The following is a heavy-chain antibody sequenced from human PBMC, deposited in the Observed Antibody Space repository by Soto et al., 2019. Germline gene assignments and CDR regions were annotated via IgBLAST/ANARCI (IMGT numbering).Heavy chain of an antibody. D-gene: IGHD6-6*01. CDR1: GGSISSGGYY. Sequence: QVQLQESGPGLVKPSQTLSLTCTVSGGSISSGGYYWTWIRQHPGKGLEWIGYNYYSGITYYNPSLKSRVTXALATSXXQFSLKLSSVTAADTAVYYCARGSSIAGLYYGMDVWGQGTTVTVSS. CDR3: ARGSSIAGLYYGMDV. J-gene: IGHJ6*02. CDR2: NYYSGIT. V-gene: IGHV4-31*03.